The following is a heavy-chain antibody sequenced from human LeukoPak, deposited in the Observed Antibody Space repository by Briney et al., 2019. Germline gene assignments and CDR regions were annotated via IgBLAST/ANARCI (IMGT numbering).Heavy chain of an antibody. D-gene: IGHD3-3*01. CDR2: IKSDGTNA. Sequence: GGSLRLSCAASGFSFSSSWMHWVRQGPGKGLVWVSRIKSDGTNAYYADSVKGRFTISRDNAKNTLYVQMNSLRAEDTAVYYCARGAFGVYAFDIWGQGTMVTVSS. J-gene: IGHJ3*02. CDR1: GFSFSSSW. V-gene: IGHV3-74*01. CDR3: ARGAFGVYAFDI.